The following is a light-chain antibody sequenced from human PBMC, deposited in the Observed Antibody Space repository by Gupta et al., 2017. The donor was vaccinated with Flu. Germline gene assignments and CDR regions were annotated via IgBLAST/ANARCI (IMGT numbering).Light chain of an antibody. CDR3: QQRSNWPLYA. V-gene: IGKV3-11*01. J-gene: IGKJ2*01. CDR1: QSVSSS. Sequence: EIVLTQFPATLSLSPGERATLSCRASQSVSSSLAWYQQKPGQAPRLLIYEASNRATDIPARFSGSGSGTDFTLTISSLEPEDFAVYYCQQRSNWPLYAFGQGTKLEIK. CDR2: EAS.